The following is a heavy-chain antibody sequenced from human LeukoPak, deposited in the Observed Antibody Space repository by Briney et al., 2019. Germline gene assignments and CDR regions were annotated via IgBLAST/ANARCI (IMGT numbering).Heavy chain of an antibody. CDR3: ARDHPLGGNNDY. J-gene: IGHJ4*02. D-gene: IGHD4-23*01. V-gene: IGHV3-21*01. CDR2: ISSSSYI. Sequence: GGSLRLSCTASGFTFSSYAMNWVRQAPGKGLEWVSCISSSSYIYYADSVKGRFTISRDNGKNSLFLQMNSLTAEDTAVYYCARDHPLGGNNDYWGQGTLATVSS. CDR1: GFTFSSYA.